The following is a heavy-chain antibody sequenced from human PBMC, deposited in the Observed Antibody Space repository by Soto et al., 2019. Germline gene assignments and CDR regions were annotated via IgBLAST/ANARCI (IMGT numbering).Heavy chain of an antibody. Sequence: EVQLVESGGALVQPGGSLRLSCAASGFTFSTYSMNWVRQAPGKGLEWVSYISSSSSTIYYPDSVKGRFTISRDNAKNSLYLQMNSLRAEGTAVYYCARDIYSGSYLPDYWGQGTLVTVSS. D-gene: IGHD1-26*01. CDR2: ISSSSSTI. CDR1: GFTFSTYS. CDR3: ARDIYSGSYLPDY. V-gene: IGHV3-48*01. J-gene: IGHJ4*02.